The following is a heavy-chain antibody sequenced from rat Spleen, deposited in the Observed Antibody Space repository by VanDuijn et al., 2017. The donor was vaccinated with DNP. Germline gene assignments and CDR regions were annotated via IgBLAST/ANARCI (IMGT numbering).Heavy chain of an antibody. D-gene: IGHD1-4*01. CDR3: ARHVLPLRVWDY. CDR1: GFIFSDYY. V-gene: IGHV5-22*01. J-gene: IGHJ2*01. CDR2: MSYDGGSN. Sequence: EVQLVESGGGLEQPGRSRKLSCAASGFIFSDYYMAWVRQAPTKGLEWVAYMSYDGGSNYHGDSVKGRFTISRDIVKNILYLQMNSLRSEDMATYYCARHVLPLRVWDYWGQGVMVTVSS.